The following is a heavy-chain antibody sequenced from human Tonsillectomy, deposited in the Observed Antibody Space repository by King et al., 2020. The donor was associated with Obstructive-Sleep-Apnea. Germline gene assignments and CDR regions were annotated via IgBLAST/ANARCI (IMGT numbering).Heavy chain of an antibody. Sequence: VQLVESGGGVVQPGRSLRLSCAASGFPFSSFGMHWVRQAPGKGLEWVAFIRYDGSNEYYADSVKGRFTISRDNSKNTLYLHMNSLRAEDTAVYYCAKVVWCGDLLRPLGLEGMDVWGQGTTITVSS. D-gene: IGHD3-10*01. J-gene: IGHJ6*02. CDR1: GFPFSSFG. CDR2: IRYDGSNE. V-gene: IGHV3-30*02. CDR3: AKVVWCGDLLRPLGLEGMDV.